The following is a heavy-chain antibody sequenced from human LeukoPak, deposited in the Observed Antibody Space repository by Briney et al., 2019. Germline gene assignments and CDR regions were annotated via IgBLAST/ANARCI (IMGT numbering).Heavy chain of an antibody. J-gene: IGHJ4*02. D-gene: IGHD2-15*01. V-gene: IGHV3-30*18. CDR3: AKDEGYCSGGRCYRQDY. Sequence: GGSLRLSCAASGFSFSTYGMHWVRQAPGKGLEWVAVKSNDGSNKYYVDSVKGRFTISRDNSKNTLFLQMDSLRPEDTAVYYCAKDEGYCSGGRCYRQDYWGQGTLVTVSS. CDR2: KSNDGSNK. CDR1: GFSFSTYG.